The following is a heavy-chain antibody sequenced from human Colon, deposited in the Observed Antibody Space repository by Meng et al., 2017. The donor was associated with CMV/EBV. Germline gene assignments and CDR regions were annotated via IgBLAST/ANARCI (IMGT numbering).Heavy chain of an antibody. CDR2: IHHSGST. CDR3: ASGRGDYSPPIFEY. V-gene: IGHV4-34*01. D-gene: IGHD4-11*01. J-gene: IGHJ4*02. CDR1: GGSFSGYY. Sequence: VHGGSFSGYYWSWIRQPPGRGLEWIGEIHHSGSTNYIPSLKSRVTISLDTSMNQFSLRLSSVTAADTALYYCASGRGDYSPPIFEYWGQGALVTVSS.